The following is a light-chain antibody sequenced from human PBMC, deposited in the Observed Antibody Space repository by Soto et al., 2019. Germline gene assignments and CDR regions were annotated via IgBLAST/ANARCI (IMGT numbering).Light chain of an antibody. J-gene: IGKJ3*01. V-gene: IGKV3-20*01. CDR3: QQYGSSPLS. Sequence: EIVLTQSPGTLSLSPGERATLSCRASQSVSSSYLAWYQQKPGQAPRLLIYGASSRATGIPDRFSGSGSGTDFTLTISRLVPEDCAVYYCQQYGSSPLSFGRGTIVDIK. CDR2: GAS. CDR1: QSVSSSY.